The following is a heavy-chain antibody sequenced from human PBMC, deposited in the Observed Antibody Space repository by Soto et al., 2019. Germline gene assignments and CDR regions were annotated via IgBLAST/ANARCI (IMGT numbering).Heavy chain of an antibody. D-gene: IGHD2-2*02. CDR2: IIPIFGTS. Sequence: QVQLVQSGAGVKKPGWSLKVSCKASGCTFSSYAISWVRQAPGQGLEWIGGIIPIFGTSNYAQKFQGRVTITGDNSKSTANMDLSSLRADDRAVYYYARNGRIVVVPAAISYYYYYKGMDVWGQGTTVTVSS. V-gene: IGHV1-69*06. CDR1: GCTFSSYA. J-gene: IGHJ6*02. CDR3: ARNGRIVVVPAAISYYYYYKGMDV.